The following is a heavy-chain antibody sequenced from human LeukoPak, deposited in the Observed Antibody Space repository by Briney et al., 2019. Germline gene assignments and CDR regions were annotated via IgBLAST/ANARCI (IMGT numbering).Heavy chain of an antibody. V-gene: IGHV4-59*01. CDR3: ARDHSSPGYYYMDV. D-gene: IGHD6-13*01. CDR2: IYYSGST. Sequence: PSETLSLTCTVSGGYISSYYWSWIRQPPGKGLEWIGYIYYSGSTNYNPSLKSRVTISVDTSKNQFSLKLSSVTAADTAVYYCARDHSSPGYYYMDVWGKGTTVTVSS. J-gene: IGHJ6*03. CDR1: GGYISSYY.